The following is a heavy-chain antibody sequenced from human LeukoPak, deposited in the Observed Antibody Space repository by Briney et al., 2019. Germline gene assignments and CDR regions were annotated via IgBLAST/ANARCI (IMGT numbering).Heavy chain of an antibody. J-gene: IGHJ4*02. Sequence: ASVKVSCKASGYTFTSYGISWVRQAPGQGLEWMGWISAYNGNTSYAQKLQGRVTMTTDTSTSTAYMELRSLRSDDTAVYYCATGTNYDFWSGYYSAFDYWGQGTLVTVSS. D-gene: IGHD3-3*01. CDR1: GYTFTSYG. V-gene: IGHV1-18*01. CDR2: ISAYNGNT. CDR3: ATGTNYDFWSGYYSAFDY.